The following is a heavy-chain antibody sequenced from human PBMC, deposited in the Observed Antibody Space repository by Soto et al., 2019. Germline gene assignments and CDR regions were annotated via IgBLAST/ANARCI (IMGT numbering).Heavy chain of an antibody. V-gene: IGHV3-30*18. CDR3: AKDGGELHGDDY. J-gene: IGHJ4*02. Sequence: QVPLVESGGGVVQPGRSLRLSCAASGFTFSSYGMHWVRQAPGKGLEWVAVISYDGSNKYYADSVKGRFTISRDNSKNTLYLQMNSLRAEDTAVYYCAKDGGELHGDDYWGQGTLVTVSS. CDR1: GFTFSSYG. D-gene: IGHD1-26*01. CDR2: ISYDGSNK.